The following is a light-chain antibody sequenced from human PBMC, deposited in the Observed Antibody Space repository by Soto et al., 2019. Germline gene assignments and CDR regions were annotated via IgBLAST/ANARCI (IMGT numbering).Light chain of an antibody. J-gene: IGLJ2*01. CDR1: SSNIGSND. Sequence: QSVLTQPPSASGTPGQRVTISCSGCSSNIGSNDVCWYQQLPGAAPKLLIYRNNQRPSGVPDRFSGSKSGTSASLAISGLRSEDEGDYYCATWDDSLSGPVFGGGTKLTVL. CDR2: RNN. CDR3: ATWDDSLSGPV. V-gene: IGLV1-47*01.